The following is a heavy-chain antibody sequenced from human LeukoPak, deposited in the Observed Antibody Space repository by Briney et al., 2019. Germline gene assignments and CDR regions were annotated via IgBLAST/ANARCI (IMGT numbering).Heavy chain of an antibody. CDR2: IFYSGNT. J-gene: IGHJ4*02. D-gene: IGHD3-9*01. Sequence: PSETLSLTCTDSGGSISPYYWSWIRQPPGKELEWIGYIFYSGNTNYNPSLKSRVTLSVDTSKDQFSLKLTSVTAADTAVYYCARHGPYSEILTGYFDSWGQGTLVTVSS. V-gene: IGHV4-59*08. CDR3: ARHGPYSEILTGYFDS. CDR1: GGSISPYY.